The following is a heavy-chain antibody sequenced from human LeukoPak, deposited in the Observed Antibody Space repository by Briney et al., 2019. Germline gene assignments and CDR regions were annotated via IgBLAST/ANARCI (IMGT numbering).Heavy chain of an antibody. J-gene: IGHJ4*02. D-gene: IGHD2/OR15-2a*01. CDR3: ARTAEYPYHFDS. V-gene: IGHV4-59*06. CDR2: IYYSGST. CDR1: GGSISSYY. Sequence: SENLSLTCTVSGGSISSYYWSWIRQPPGKGLEWIGYIYYSGSTYFNPSLESRVTISLDMSKTQFSLKLRSVTAADTAVYYCARTAEYPYHFDSWGQGTLVTVSS.